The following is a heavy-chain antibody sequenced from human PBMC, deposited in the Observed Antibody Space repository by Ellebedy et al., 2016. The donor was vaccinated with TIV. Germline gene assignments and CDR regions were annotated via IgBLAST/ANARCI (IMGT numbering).Heavy chain of an antibody. CDR3: AKGWAGNYNGKSGPRYMDV. CDR1: GFTFSNYD. V-gene: IGHV3-30*18. CDR2: TSYDGSAK. J-gene: IGHJ6*02. D-gene: IGHD3-22*01. Sequence: PGGSLRLSCVASGFTFSNYDMHWVRQATGKGLEWVTVTSYDGSAKYYADSVKGRFTISRDNSKNTLYLQMNSLRAEDTAVYYCAKGWAGNYNGKSGPRYMDVWGQGTTVTVSS.